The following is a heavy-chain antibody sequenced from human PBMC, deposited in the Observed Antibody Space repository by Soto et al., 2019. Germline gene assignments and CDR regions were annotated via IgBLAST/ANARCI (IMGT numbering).Heavy chain of an antibody. CDR1: GFNFEDYA. J-gene: IGHJ5*02. CDR2: INWNSGIT. CDR3: ARGRGALTVVSNWFDP. V-gene: IGHV3-9*01. Sequence: GGSLRLSCVAFGFNFEDYAMHWIRQAPGKGLEWVSGINWNSGITGYADSVKGRFTISRDNANNSLHLEMSSLKTEDTALYYCARGRGALTVVSNWFDPWGQGTLVTVSS. D-gene: IGHD2-15*01.